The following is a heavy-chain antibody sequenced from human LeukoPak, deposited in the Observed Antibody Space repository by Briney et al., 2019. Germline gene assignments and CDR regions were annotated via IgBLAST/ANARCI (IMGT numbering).Heavy chain of an antibody. J-gene: IGHJ4*02. V-gene: IGHV3-23*01. CDR3: AKGGRGKEVFDS. CDR2: INGGGRGT. D-gene: IGHD1-26*01. CDR1: GFTFSSYS. Sequence: GGSLRLSRAASGFTFSSYSMNWVRQAPGKGLQWLSRINGGGRGTYYADSLQGRFTISRDNSNNTLYLHMYSLRAEDTATYYCAKGGRGKEVFDSWGQGTVVTVSS.